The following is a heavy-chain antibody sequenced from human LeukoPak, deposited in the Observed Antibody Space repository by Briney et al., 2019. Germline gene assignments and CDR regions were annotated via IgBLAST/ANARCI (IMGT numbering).Heavy chain of an antibody. CDR3: ASTRVGGYYYYMDV. CDR2: INPSGGST. CDR1: GCTFTSYY. V-gene: IGHV1-46*01. D-gene: IGHD1-26*01. J-gene: IGHJ6*03. Sequence: ASVKVSCKASGCTFTSYYMHWVRQAPGQGLEWMGIINPSGGSTSYAQKFQGRDTMTRDMSTSTVYMELSSLRAEDTAVYYCASTRVGGYYYYMDVWGKGTTVSDSS.